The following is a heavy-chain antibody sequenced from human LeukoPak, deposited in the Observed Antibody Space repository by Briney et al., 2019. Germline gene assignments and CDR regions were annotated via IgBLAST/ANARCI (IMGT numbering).Heavy chain of an antibody. CDR1: GGSISSSNW. D-gene: IGHD3-10*01. CDR3: AREPDVRYYYGSGRHNTGAVDY. J-gene: IGHJ4*02. CDR2: IYHSGST. Sequence: SETLSLTCAVSGGSISSSNWWSWVRQPPGKVLEWIGEIYHSGSTNYNPSLKSRVTISVDKSNNQFSLKLSSVDAADTAVYYCAREPDVRYYYGSGRHNTGAVDYWGQGTLVTVSS. V-gene: IGHV4-4*02.